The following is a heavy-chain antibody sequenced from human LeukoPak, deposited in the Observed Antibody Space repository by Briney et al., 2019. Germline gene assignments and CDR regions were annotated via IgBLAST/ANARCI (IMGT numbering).Heavy chain of an antibody. CDR3: AKSFGYSRSWFDY. CDR1: GFTVSSNY. V-gene: IGHV3-23*01. D-gene: IGHD6-13*01. CDR2: ISGNGGGT. Sequence: TGGSLRLSCAASGFTVSSNYMSWVRQAPGKGLEWVSGISGNGGGTYYADSVKGRFTISRDNSKNTLYLQMNSLRAEDTAVYYCAKSFGYSRSWFDYWGQGTLVTVSS. J-gene: IGHJ4*02.